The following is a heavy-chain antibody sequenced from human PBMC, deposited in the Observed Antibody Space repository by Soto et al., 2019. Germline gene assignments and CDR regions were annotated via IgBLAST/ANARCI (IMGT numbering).Heavy chain of an antibody. CDR1: GFTFSNYG. V-gene: IGHV3-30*18. D-gene: IGHD2-15*01. J-gene: IGHJ6*02. CDR2: ISYDGSNK. Sequence: GGSLRLSCAASGFTFSNYGMHWVRQAPGKGLEWVAVISYDGSNKNYADSVKGRFTIARDNSKSTLYLQMNSLRAEDTAAYYCAKFGSEYSYYGMDVWGQGTTVTVSS. CDR3: AKFGSEYSYYGMDV.